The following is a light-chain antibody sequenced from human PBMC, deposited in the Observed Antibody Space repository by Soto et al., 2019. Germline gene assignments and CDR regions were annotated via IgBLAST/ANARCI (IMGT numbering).Light chain of an antibody. J-gene: IGKJ1*01. Sequence: DIQMTQSPSTLSASVGDRVTITCRASQSISSWLAWYQQKPGKAPKLLIYHASSLESGVPSRFSGSGSGTEFTLTISSLQPDDFATYYCQQYNSYSPSTFGQGTKVEIK. CDR2: HAS. V-gene: IGKV1-5*01. CDR3: QQYNSYSPST. CDR1: QSISSW.